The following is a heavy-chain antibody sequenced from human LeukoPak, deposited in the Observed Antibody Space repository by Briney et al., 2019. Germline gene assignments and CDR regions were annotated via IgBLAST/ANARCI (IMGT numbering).Heavy chain of an antibody. CDR3: ARHQRGNSDAFDI. CDR1: GGSISAYY. J-gene: IGHJ3*02. V-gene: IGHV4-34*01. Sequence: SSETLSLTCSVSGGSISAYYWSWIRQPPGKGLEWIGEINHSGSTNYNPSLKSRVTISVDTSKSQFSLKLSSVTAADTAVYYCARHQRGNSDAFDIWGQGTMVTVSS. D-gene: IGHD4-23*01. CDR2: INHSGST.